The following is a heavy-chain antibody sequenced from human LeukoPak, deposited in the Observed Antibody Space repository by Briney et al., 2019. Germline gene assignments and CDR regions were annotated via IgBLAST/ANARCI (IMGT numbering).Heavy chain of an antibody. CDR1: GGTFSSYA. Sequence: SVKVSCKASGGTFSSYAISWVRQAPGQGLEWMGGIIPIFGTANYAQKFQGRVTITADESTSTAYMELSSLRSEDTAVYYCARDIVATISRWFDPWGQGTLVTVSS. J-gene: IGHJ5*02. V-gene: IGHV1-69*13. CDR3: ARDIVATISRWFDP. D-gene: IGHD5-12*01. CDR2: IIPIFGTA.